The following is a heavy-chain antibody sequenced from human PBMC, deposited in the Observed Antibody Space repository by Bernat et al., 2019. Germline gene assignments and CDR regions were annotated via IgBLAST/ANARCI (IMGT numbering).Heavy chain of an antibody. CDR3: ARASDDYGDYVRPHTGTGYGMDA. V-gene: IGHV3-66*01. D-gene: IGHD4-17*01. CDR1: GFTFSSNY. J-gene: IGHJ6*02. CDR2: IYSGGST. Sequence: EVQLVESGGGLVQPGGSLRLSCAASGFTFSSNYMSWVRQAPGKGLEWVSVIYSGGSTYYADSVKGRFTISRDNSKNTLYLQMNSLRAEDTAVYDCARASDDYGDYVRPHTGTGYGMDAWGQGTTVTVSS.